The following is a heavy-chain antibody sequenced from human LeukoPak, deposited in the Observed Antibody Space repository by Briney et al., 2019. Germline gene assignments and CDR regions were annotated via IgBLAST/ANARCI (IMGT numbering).Heavy chain of an antibody. D-gene: IGHD1-26*01. J-gene: IGHJ4*02. CDR3: ARDPNLYSGTYDTY. CDR2: ISGSGGST. V-gene: IGHV3-23*01. CDR1: GFTFSSHA. Sequence: GGSLRLSCTASGFTFSSHAMSWVRQAPGKGLEWVSAISGSGGSTYYADSVKGRVTISRDNSKNTLYLQMNSLRAEDTAVYYWARDPNLYSGTYDTYWGQGTLVTVSS.